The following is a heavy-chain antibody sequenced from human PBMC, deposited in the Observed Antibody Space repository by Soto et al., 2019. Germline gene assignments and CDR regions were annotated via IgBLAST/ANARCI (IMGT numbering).Heavy chain of an antibody. V-gene: IGHV1-69*06. D-gene: IGHD1-26*01. J-gene: IGHJ4*02. Sequence: QVQLVQSGAEVKKPGSSVKVSCKASGGTFSSYAISWVRQAPGQGLELVGGIIPILGTANYAQKFQGRVTITADKSTSTAYMELISLRSEDTAVYYCARSPGIVGAPRSGYFDYWGQGTMVTVS. CDR3: ARSPGIVGAPRSGYFDY. CDR1: GGTFSSYA. CDR2: IIPILGTA.